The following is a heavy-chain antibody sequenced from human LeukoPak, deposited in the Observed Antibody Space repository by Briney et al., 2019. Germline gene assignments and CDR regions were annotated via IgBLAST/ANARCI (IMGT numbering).Heavy chain of an antibody. Sequence: GASVKVSCKASGYTFTSYGISWVRQAPGQGLEWMGWISAYNGNTNYAQKLQGRVTMTTDTSTSTAYMELRSLRSDDTAVYYCARDGLAVAGTPTPLNWFDPWGQGTLVTVSS. CDR1: GYTFTSYG. J-gene: IGHJ5*02. CDR3: ARDGLAVAGTPTPLNWFDP. D-gene: IGHD6-19*01. CDR2: ISAYNGNT. V-gene: IGHV1-18*01.